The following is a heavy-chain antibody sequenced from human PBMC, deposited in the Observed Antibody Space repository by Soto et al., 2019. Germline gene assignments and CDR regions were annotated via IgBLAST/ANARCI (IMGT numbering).Heavy chain of an antibody. J-gene: IGHJ4*02. CDR2: VYSSGST. V-gene: IGHV4-39*01. CDR1: GGSISSISHY. D-gene: IGHD5-12*01. CDR3: GRGNIVATTIMPIDY. Sequence: PSETLSLTCSVSGGSISSISHYWGCIRQPPGKGLEWIGSVYSSGSTYRNPSLESRVTISVDRSKNQFSLRLSSVTAADTAVYYCGRGNIVATTIMPIDYWGQGMLVTVSS.